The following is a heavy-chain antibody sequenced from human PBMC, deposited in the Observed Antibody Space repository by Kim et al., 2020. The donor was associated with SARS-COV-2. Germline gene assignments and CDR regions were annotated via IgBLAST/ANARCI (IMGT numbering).Heavy chain of an antibody. V-gene: IGHV4-34*01. Sequence: SETLSLTCAVYGGSFSGYYWSWIRQPPGKGLEWIGEINHSGSTNYNPSLKSRVTISVDTSKNQFSLKLSSVTAPDTAVYYCARGPQYSSSADYWGQATLV. CDR3: ARGPQYSSSADY. CDR2: INHSGST. CDR1: GGSFSGYY. D-gene: IGHD6-6*01. J-gene: IGHJ4*02.